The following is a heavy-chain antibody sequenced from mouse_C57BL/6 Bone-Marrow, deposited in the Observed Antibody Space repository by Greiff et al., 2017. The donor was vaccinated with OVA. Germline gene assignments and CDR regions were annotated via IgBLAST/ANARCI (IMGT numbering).Heavy chain of an antibody. D-gene: IGHD2-5*01. Sequence: QVQLKQSGAELAKPGASVKLSCKASGYTFTSYWMHWVKQRPGQGLEWIGYINPSSGYTKYNQKFKDKATLTADKSSRTAYMQLSSLTYEDSAVYDCARRGLYSNFAYWGQGTLVTVSA. CDR3: ARRGLYSNFAY. CDR1: GYTFTSYW. CDR2: INPSSGYT. V-gene: IGHV1-7*01. J-gene: IGHJ3*01.